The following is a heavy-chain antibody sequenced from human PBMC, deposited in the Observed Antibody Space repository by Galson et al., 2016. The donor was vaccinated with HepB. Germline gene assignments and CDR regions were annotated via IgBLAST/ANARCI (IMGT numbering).Heavy chain of an antibody. CDR1: GYPFKTYG. Sequence: SVKVSCKASGYPFKTYGISWVRQAPGQGLEWMGWISPYSGNTNYAQNFQGRVTMTTDTSTSTAYMELRSLRSDDTAVYYCARKDGEAAQNYYYQYYGMDVWGPGTTGSVSS. J-gene: IGHJ6*02. CDR2: ISPYSGNT. CDR3: ARKDGEAAQNYYYQYYGMDV. D-gene: IGHD6-6*01. V-gene: IGHV1-18*01.